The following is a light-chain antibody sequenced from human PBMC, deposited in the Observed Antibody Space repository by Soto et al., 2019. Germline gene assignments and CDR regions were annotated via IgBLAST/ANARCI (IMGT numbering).Light chain of an antibody. CDR3: LQDINYPWT. CDR2: KAS. Sequence: DIQMTQSPSTLSGSVGDRVTITCRASQTISSWLAWYQQKPGKAPKLLIYKASTLKSGVPSRFSGSGSGTDFTLTIRSLQPADFATYSCLQDINYPWTFGQGTKVDIK. V-gene: IGKV1-5*03. CDR1: QTISSW. J-gene: IGKJ1*01.